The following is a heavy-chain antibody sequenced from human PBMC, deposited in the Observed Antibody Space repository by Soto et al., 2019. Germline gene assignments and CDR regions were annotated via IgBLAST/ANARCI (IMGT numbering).Heavy chain of an antibody. CDR3: AKDIYSSSSGDGYFDL. D-gene: IGHD6-6*01. Sequence: EVRLVESGGGLVQPGRSLRLSCAVSGFTFDDYAMHWVRQAPGKGLEWVSGFSWNSGSIGYADSVKGRFTISRDNAKNSLYLQMNSLRAEDTAFYYCAKDIYSSSSGDGYFDLWGRGTLVTVSS. CDR1: GFTFDDYA. CDR2: FSWNSGSI. V-gene: IGHV3-9*01. J-gene: IGHJ2*01.